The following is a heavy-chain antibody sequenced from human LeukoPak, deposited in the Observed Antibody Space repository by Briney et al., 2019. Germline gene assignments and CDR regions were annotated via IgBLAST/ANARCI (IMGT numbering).Heavy chain of an antibody. CDR1: GFTFSSYS. J-gene: IGHJ3*02. CDR2: ISSSSSYI. D-gene: IGHD3-22*01. Sequence: GGSPRLSCAASGFTFSSYSMNWVRQAPGKGLEWVSSISSSSSYIYYADSVKGRFTIPRDNAKNSLYLQMNSLRAEDTAVYYCARGDYYDSSGYYLGAFDIWGQGTMVTVSS. V-gene: IGHV3-21*01. CDR3: ARGDYYDSSGYYLGAFDI.